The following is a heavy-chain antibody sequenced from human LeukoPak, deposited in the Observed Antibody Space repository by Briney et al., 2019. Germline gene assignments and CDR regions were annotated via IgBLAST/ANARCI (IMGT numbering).Heavy chain of an antibody. CDR2: IIPMFGTA. Sequence: SVKVSCKASGGTFSNYVISWVRQAPGQGLEWMGGIIPMFGTANYAQKFQGRVTITADESTSTGYMEMSSLRSEDTAVYYCARGYYYGSETYWHTNWFDPWGQGTPVTVSS. CDR1: GGTFSNYV. CDR3: ARGYYYGSETYWHTNWFDP. J-gene: IGHJ5*02. V-gene: IGHV1-69*13. D-gene: IGHD3-10*01.